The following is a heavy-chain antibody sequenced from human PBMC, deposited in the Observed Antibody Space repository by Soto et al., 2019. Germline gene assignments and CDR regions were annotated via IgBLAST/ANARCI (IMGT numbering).Heavy chain of an antibody. J-gene: IGHJ4*02. CDR1: GYTFTSYG. D-gene: IGHD2-15*01. CDR3: ASCLGGGSCYSGLDY. Sequence: ASVKVSCKASGYTFTSYGISWVRQAPGQGFEWMGWISAYNGNTNYAQKLQGRVTITADESTSTAYMELSGLRSEDTAVYYCASCLGGGSCYSGLDYWGQGTLVTVSS. CDR2: ISAYNGNT. V-gene: IGHV1-18*01.